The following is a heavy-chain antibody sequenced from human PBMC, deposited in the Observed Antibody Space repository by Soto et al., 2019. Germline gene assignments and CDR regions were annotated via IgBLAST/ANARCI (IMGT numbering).Heavy chain of an antibody. D-gene: IGHD3-9*01. J-gene: IGHJ4*02. V-gene: IGHV3-15*01. CDR1: GFTFSNAW. CDR3: ATVHYDILTGHLDF. Sequence: EVQLVESWGGLVKPGGSLRLSCAASGFTFSNAWMSWVRQAPGKGLEWVGRIKSKTDDGTTDYAAPVKDRFTISRDDSKNTLYLQMNSLKTEDTAVYYCATVHYDILTGHLDFWGQGTLVTVSS. CDR2: IKSKTDDGTT.